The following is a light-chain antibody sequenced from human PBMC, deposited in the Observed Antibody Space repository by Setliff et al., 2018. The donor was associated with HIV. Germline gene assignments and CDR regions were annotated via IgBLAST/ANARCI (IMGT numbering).Light chain of an antibody. CDR3: SSYTSSSTLV. CDR1: SSDVGGYNY. J-gene: IGLJ2*01. V-gene: IGLV2-14*01. CDR2: EFS. Sequence: SVLTQPASVSGSPGQSITISCTGTSSDVGGYNYVPWYQQHPGKAPKIMIYEFSNRPSGVSNRFSGSKSGNTASLTISGLQAEDEADYYCSSYTSSSTLVFGGGTK.